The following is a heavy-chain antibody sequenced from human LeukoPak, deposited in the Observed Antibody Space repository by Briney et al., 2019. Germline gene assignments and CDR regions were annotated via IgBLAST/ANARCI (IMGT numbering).Heavy chain of an antibody. J-gene: IGHJ4*02. CDR1: GGSISSYY. CDR2: IYTSGST. CDR3: ARGEDDYGDYALDY. D-gene: IGHD4-17*01. V-gene: IGHV4-4*07. Sequence: TSETLSLTCTVSGGSISSYYWCWIRQPAGKGLEWIGRIYTSGSTNYNPSLKSRVTMSVDTSKNQFSLKLSSVTAADTAVYYCARGEDDYGDYALDYWGQGTLVTVSS.